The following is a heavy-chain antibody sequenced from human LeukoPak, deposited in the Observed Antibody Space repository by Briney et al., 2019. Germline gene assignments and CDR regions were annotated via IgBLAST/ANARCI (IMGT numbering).Heavy chain of an antibody. CDR1: GHTFTSYG. V-gene: IGHV1-18*01. J-gene: IGHJ4*02. CDR3: ARVRLSPLYYFDSSGYYFDY. D-gene: IGHD3-22*01. CDR2: FSAYNGNT. Sequence: ASVKVSCKASGHTFTSYGITWVRQAPGQGLEWMGWFSAYNGNTNYAQKFQGRVTMTTDTSTSTAYMELRSLRSDDTAVYYCARVRLSPLYYFDSSGYYFDYWGQGTLVTVSS.